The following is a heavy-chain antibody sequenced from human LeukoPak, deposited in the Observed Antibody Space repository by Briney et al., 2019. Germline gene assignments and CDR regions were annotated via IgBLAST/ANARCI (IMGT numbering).Heavy chain of an antibody. J-gene: IGHJ4*02. CDR3: ANGDGFDY. V-gene: IGHV3-7*01. D-gene: IGHD5-24*01. CDR2: IKQDGSEK. Sequence: PGGSLRLSCAASGFIFRNYGMHWVRQAPGKGLEWVANIKQDGSEKYYVDSVKGRFTISRDNAKNSLYLQMNSLRAEDTAVYYCANGDGFDYWGQGTLVTVSS. CDR1: GFIFRNYG.